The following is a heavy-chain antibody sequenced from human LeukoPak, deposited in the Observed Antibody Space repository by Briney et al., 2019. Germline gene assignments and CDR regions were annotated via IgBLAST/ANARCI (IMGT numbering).Heavy chain of an antibody. J-gene: IGHJ4*02. CDR3: ARGERGNWGLYYFDY. D-gene: IGHD7-27*01. CDR2: IYPDDSKT. V-gene: IGHV5-51*01. CDR1: GYSFATYW. Sequence: GESLKISCQGSGYSFATYWIGWVRQVPGKGLEWMGIIYPDDSKTKYSPSFQGQVTISTDKSITTAYLQWNRLRASDTAMYYCARGERGNWGLYYFDYWGQGTLVTVSS.